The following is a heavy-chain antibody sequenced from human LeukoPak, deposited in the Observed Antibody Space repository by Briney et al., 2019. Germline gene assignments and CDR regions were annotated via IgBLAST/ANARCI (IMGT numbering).Heavy chain of an antibody. CDR1: GLIFDEYT. V-gene: IGHV3-43*01. J-gene: IGHJ6*02. D-gene: IGHD3-10*01. CDR3: AKDLGGSGSYYIYYYYGMDV. Sequence: GGSLRLSCAASGLIFDEYTMHWVRQVPGKGLEWVSLISWDGNNTYYADSVKGRFTISRDNSKNTLYLQMNSLRAEDTAVYYCAKDLGGSGSYYIYYYYGMDVWGQGTTVTVSS. CDR2: ISWDGNNT.